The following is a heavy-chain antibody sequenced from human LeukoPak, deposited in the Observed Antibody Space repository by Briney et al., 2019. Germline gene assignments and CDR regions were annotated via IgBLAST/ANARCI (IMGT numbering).Heavy chain of an antibody. CDR3: AGLLWFGELEEFDH. CDR1: GGSLSSSSYY. J-gene: IGHJ5*02. CDR2: IYYSGST. V-gene: IGHV4-39*07. D-gene: IGHD3-10*01. Sequence: SETLSLTCTVSGGSLSSSSYYWGWLRQPPGTGLEWIGTIYYSGSTYYNPSLKSRVTISVDTSKNQFSLKLSSVTAADTAVYYCAGLLWFGELEEFDHWGQGTLVTVSS.